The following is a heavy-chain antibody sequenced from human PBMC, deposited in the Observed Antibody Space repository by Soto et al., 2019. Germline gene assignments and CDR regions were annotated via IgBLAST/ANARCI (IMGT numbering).Heavy chain of an antibody. J-gene: IGHJ3*02. CDR2: INTDGGSS. V-gene: IGHV3-74*03. Sequence: EVQLVESGGDLVQPGGSLRLSCAASGFTFSGHWMHWVRQVPGKGLEWVSRINTDGGSSAYADSVKGRFTISRDNAKNTLYRQMKGLRAEERAVYYCAREAGYCSRTSCYRRAFDTWGQGTTVTVSS. CDR3: AREAGYCSRTSCYRRAFDT. CDR1: GFTFSGHW. D-gene: IGHD2-2*01.